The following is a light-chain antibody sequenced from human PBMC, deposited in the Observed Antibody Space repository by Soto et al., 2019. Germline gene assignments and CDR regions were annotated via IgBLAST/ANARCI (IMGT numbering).Light chain of an antibody. CDR2: GAS. Sequence: EIVFTHSPGTLSVSPGERATLSCRASQSVSSNLAWYQQKPGQAPRLLIYGASSRATGIPDRFSGSGSGTEFTLTISSLQSEDFAVYYCQQYNNWPPWTFGQGTKVDIK. CDR3: QQYNNWPPWT. CDR1: QSVSSN. V-gene: IGKV3D-15*01. J-gene: IGKJ1*01.